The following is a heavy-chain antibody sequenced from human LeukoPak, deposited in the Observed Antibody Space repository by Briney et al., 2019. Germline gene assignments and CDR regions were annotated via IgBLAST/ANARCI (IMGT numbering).Heavy chain of an antibody. CDR2: ISGSGGST. CDR3: AKNQGDNVWSKVGAFDI. J-gene: IGHJ3*02. D-gene: IGHD3-3*01. V-gene: IGHV3-23*01. CDR1: GFTFSSYA. Sequence: GGSLRLSCAASGFTFSSYAMSWVRQAPGKGLEWVSAISGSGGSTYYADSVKGRFTISRDNSKNTLYLQMNSLRAEDTAVYYCAKNQGDNVWSKVGAFDIWGQGTMVIVSS.